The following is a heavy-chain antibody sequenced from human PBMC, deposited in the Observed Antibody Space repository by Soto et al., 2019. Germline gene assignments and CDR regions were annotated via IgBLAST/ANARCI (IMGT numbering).Heavy chain of an antibody. CDR3: ARDFHMPTVLLYYYYYGMDV. CDR2: IWYDGSNK. J-gene: IGHJ6*02. D-gene: IGHD4-17*01. Sequence: GGSLRLSCAASGFTFSSYGMHWVRQAPGKGLEWVAVIWYDGSNKYYADSVKGRFTISRDNSKNTLYLQMNSLRAEDTAVYYCARDFHMPTVLLYYYYYGMDVWGQGTTVTVSS. V-gene: IGHV3-33*01. CDR1: GFTFSSYG.